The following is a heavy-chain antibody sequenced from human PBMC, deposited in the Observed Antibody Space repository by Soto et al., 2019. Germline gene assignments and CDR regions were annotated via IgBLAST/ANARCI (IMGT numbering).Heavy chain of an antibody. J-gene: IGHJ4*02. V-gene: IGHV4-30-4*01. Sequence: QVHLQESGPGLVKPSQTLSLSCTVSGDSISSPHYYWTWIRQPPGKGLEWVGYIYYTGNNFYNPALKSRVAMSVDPSPNQFSLKLASVTDADTDVYFCAREPKPNYDSSPWNGGFDSWGPGTLVTVSS. D-gene: IGHD3-22*01. CDR3: AREPKPNYDSSPWNGGFDS. CDR2: IYYTGNN. CDR1: GDSISSPHYY.